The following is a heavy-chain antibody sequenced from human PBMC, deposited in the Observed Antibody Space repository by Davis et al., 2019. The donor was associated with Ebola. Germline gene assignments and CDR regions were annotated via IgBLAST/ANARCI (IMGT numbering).Heavy chain of an antibody. CDR3: ARARGYCTGGVCYDGVYYGMDV. CDR1: GFTFSDYA. CDR2: IYSGGST. D-gene: IGHD2-8*02. J-gene: IGHJ6*02. V-gene: IGHV3-53*01. Sequence: GESLKISCAASGFTFSDYAMSWVRQAPGKGLEWVSVIYSGGSTYYADSVKGRFTISRDNSKNTLYLQMNSLRAEDTAVYYCARARGYCTGGVCYDGVYYGMDVWGQGTTVTVSS.